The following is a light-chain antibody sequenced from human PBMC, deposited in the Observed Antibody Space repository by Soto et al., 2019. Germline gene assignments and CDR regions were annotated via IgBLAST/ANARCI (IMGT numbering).Light chain of an antibody. J-gene: IGKJ2*01. CDR1: QSSTSY. CDR3: QQSYSTPRYT. CDR2: AAS. Sequence: DIQMTHSPSSLSASVGDRVTLTFRASQSSTSYLNWYQQKPGKAPKLLLYAASNLQSGVPSRFSGGGSRTDFTLTISSLQPEYFATYYCQQSYSTPRYTFGQGTKLEIK. V-gene: IGKV1-39*01.